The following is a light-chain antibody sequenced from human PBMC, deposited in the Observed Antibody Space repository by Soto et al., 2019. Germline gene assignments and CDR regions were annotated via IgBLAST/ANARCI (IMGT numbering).Light chain of an antibody. Sequence: EIVLTQSPGTLSLSPGERATLSCRASQSVSSSYLAWYQQKPGQAPRLLIYGASSRATGIPDRFSGSGSGTDFTLTISRLEPEDFAVYYCQHYGSSLLTFGGGTKVEI. CDR3: QHYGSSLLT. CDR2: GAS. CDR1: QSVSSSY. V-gene: IGKV3-20*01. J-gene: IGKJ4*01.